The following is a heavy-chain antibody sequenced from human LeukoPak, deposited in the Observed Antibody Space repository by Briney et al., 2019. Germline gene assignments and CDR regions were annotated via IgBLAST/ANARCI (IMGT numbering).Heavy chain of an antibody. V-gene: IGHV1-2*02. CDR1: GYTFTGYY. D-gene: IGHD2-2*01. J-gene: IGHJ3*01. Sequence: ASVKVSCKASGYTFTGYYMHWVRQAPGQGLEWMGWINPNSGGTNYAQKFQGRVTMTRDTSVSTAYMELSRLRSDDTAVYYCARGIVVVPAAMFFWGQGKMFTVSS. CDR2: INPNSGGT. CDR3: ARGIVVVPAAMFF.